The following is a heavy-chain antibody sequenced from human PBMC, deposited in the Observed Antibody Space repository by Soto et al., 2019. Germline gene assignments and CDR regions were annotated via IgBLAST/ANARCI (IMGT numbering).Heavy chain of an antibody. CDR1: GYTFTSYG. D-gene: IGHD6-13*01. CDR3: ARFITATGSMDY. J-gene: IGHJ4*02. Sequence: QIQLVQSGAEVKKPGASVKVSCKASGYTFTSYGISWVRQAPGQGLEWMGWINAYNGNTNYAQKFQGRVTMTTDTSTSTGYMELRSLRSADTAVYYCARFITATGSMDYWGQGTLVTVSS. CDR2: INAYNGNT. V-gene: IGHV1-18*01.